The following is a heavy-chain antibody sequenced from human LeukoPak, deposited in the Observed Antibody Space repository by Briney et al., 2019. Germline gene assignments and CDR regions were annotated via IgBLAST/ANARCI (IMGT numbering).Heavy chain of an antibody. V-gene: IGHV3-30-3*01. Sequence: GGSLRLSCAASGFTFSSYAMHWVRQAPGKGLEWVAVISYDGSDKYYADSVKGRFTISRDNSKNTLYLQMNSLRAEDTAVYYCARDRYYYDSSGYYSPPYWGQGTLVTVSS. J-gene: IGHJ4*02. CDR2: ISYDGSDK. CDR3: ARDRYYYDSSGYYSPPY. CDR1: GFTFSSYA. D-gene: IGHD3-22*01.